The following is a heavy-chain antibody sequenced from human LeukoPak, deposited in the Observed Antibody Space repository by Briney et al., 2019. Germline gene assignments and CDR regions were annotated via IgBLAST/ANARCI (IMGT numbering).Heavy chain of an antibody. CDR3: TREDILTGYLHYYYYYGMDV. CDR1: EFTLGDYA. D-gene: IGHD3-9*01. CDR2: IRSKAYGGTT. V-gene: IGHV3-49*04. Sequence: TGGSLRLSCTAAEFTLGDYAMRWVRQDPGKWRGWAGFIRSKAYGGTTEYAASVKGRFTISRDDSKSIAYLQMNSLKTEDTAVYYCTREDILTGYLHYYYYYGMDVWGQGTTVTVSS. J-gene: IGHJ6*02.